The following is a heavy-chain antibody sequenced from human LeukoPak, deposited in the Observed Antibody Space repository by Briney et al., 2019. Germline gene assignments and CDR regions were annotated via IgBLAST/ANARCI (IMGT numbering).Heavy chain of an antibody. V-gene: IGHV4-30-2*01. D-gene: IGHD3-9*01. CDR2: IYHSGST. CDR1: GGSISSGGYS. CDR3: ARYDILTSLFDP. J-gene: IGHJ5*02. Sequence: PSQTLSLTCAVSGGSISSGGYSWSWTRQPPGKGLEWIGYIYHSGSTYYNPSLKSRVTISVDRSKNQFSLKLSSVTAADTAVYYCARYDILTSLFDPWGQGTLVTVSS.